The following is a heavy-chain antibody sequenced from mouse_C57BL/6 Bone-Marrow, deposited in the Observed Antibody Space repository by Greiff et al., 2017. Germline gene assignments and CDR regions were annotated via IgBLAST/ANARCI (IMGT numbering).Heavy chain of an antibody. CDR1: GYTFTSYW. CDR3: ARESNPAWFAY. D-gene: IGHD2-5*01. CDR2: IDLNSGGT. V-gene: IGHV1-72*01. Sequence: QVQLQQPGAELVKPGASVKLSCKASGYTFTSYWMHWVKQRPGRGLEWIGRIDLNSGGTKYNEKFKSKATLTVDKPSSTAYMQLSSLTSEDSAVYYCARESNPAWFAYWGQGTLVTVSA. J-gene: IGHJ3*01.